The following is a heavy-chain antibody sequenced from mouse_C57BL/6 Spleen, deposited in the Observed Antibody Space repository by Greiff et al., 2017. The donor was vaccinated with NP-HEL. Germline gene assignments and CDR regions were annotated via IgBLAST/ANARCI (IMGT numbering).Heavy chain of an antibody. V-gene: IGHV1-80*01. CDR1: GYAFSSYW. CDR3: ARSGKLGHFDY. CDR2: IYPGDGDT. Sequence: QVQLQQSGAELVKPGASVKISCKASGYAFSSYWMNWVKQRPGKGLEWIGQIYPGDGDTNYNGKFKGKATLTADKSSSTAYMQLSSLTSEDSAVYFCARSGKLGHFDYWGQGTTLTVSS. J-gene: IGHJ2*01. D-gene: IGHD4-1*01.